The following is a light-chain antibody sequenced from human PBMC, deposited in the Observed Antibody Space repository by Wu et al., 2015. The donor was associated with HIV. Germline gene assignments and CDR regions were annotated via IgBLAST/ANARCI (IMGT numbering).Light chain of an antibody. V-gene: IGKV3-11*01. J-gene: IGKJ1*01. Sequence: EIVLTQSPATLSLYPGERATLSCRATQSLGSSLAWYQQRRGQAPRLLIQDTFYRAAGVPARFRGTGSETNFTLTITSLEPEDFAVYYCQQRTKWLGTFGRG. CDR3: QQRTKWLGT. CDR1: QSLGSS. CDR2: DTF.